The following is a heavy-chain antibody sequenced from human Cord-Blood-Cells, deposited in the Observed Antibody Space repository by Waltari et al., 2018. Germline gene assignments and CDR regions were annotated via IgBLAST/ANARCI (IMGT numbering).Heavy chain of an antibody. CDR2: IKQDESEK. CDR1: GFTFSSYW. V-gene: IGHV3-7*01. D-gene: IGHD3-3*01. CDR3: ARDYDFWSGYYFDY. Sequence: EVQLVESGGGLVQPGGSLRLSCAASGFTFSSYWIGLVRQAPGKGLEWVANIKQDESEKYYVDSVKGRFTISRDNAKNSLYLQMNSLRAEDTAVYYCARDYDFWSGYYFDYWGQGTLVTVSS. J-gene: IGHJ4*02.